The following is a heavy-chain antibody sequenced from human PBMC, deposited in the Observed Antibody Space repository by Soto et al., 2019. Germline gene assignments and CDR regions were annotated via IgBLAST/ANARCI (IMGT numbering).Heavy chain of an antibody. D-gene: IGHD3-22*01. CDR2: IYYSGST. CDR1: GGSISSYY. Sequence: LSLTCTVSGGSISSYYWSWIRQPPGKGLEWIGYIYYSGSTNYNPSLKSRVTISVDTSKNQFSLKLSSVTAADTAVYYCASSLIYYDSSGSRGYFDYWGQGTLVTVSS. CDR3: ASSLIYYDSSGSRGYFDY. V-gene: IGHV4-59*01. J-gene: IGHJ4*02.